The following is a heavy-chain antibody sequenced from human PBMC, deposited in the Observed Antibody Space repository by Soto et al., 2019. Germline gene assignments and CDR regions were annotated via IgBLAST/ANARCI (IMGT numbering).Heavy chain of an antibody. D-gene: IGHD3-10*01. J-gene: IGHJ1*01. CDR2: INPNSGGT. Sequence: QVQLVQSGAEVKKPGASVKVSCKASGYTFTGYYMHWVRQAPGQGLEWMGWINPNSGGTNYAQKFQGRVTMTRDTSISTAFMELSRLRSDDTAVYYCARGGFTSDYGSGRERHWGQGTLVTVSS. CDR3: ARGGFTSDYGSGRERH. V-gene: IGHV1-2*02. CDR1: GYTFTGYY.